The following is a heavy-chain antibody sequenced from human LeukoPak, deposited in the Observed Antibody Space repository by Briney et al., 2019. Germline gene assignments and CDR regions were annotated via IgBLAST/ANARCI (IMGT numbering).Heavy chain of an antibody. J-gene: IGHJ4*02. Sequence: NTSETLSLTCTVSDDSISDYYRGWIRQPPGKGLEWIGYLHNSGTSTYNPSLKSRVTISADTSKNQFSLKLNSLTTADTAVYYCTRGAGWLIDYWGQGILVTVSS. CDR1: DDSISDYY. D-gene: IGHD3-16*01. CDR2: LHNSGTS. CDR3: TRGAGWLIDY. V-gene: IGHV4-59*01.